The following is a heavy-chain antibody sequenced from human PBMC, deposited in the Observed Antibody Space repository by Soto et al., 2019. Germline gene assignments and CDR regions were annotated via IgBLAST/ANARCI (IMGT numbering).Heavy chain of an antibody. D-gene: IGHD3-10*01. CDR3: ARDPSRRVTMVRGVRRYYGMDV. CDR2: IYYSGST. V-gene: IGHV4-59*01. Sequence: ETLSLTCTVAGGCISSYYWSWIRQPPGKGLEWIGYIYYSGSTNYNPSLKSRVTISVDTSKNQFSLKLSSVTAAETAVYYCARDPSRRVTMVRGVRRYYGMDVWGQGTTVTVSS. J-gene: IGHJ6*02. CDR1: GGCISSYY.